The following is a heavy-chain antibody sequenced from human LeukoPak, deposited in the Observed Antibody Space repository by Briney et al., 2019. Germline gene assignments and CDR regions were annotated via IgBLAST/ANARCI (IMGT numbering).Heavy chain of an antibody. CDR1: GYTFTGYY. V-gene: IGHV1-2*02. J-gene: IGHJ5*02. D-gene: IGHD5-12*01. CDR2: INPNSGGT. Sequence: ASVKVSCKASGYTFTGYYMHWVRQAPGQGLEWMGWINPNSGGTNYAQKFQGRVTMTRDTSISTAYMELSRLRSDDTAVYYCARGYSGYDPGPYNWFDPWGQGTLDTVSS. CDR3: ARGYSGYDPGPYNWFDP.